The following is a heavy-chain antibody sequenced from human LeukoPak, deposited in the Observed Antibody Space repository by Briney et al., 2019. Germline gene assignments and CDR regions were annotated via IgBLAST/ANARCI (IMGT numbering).Heavy chain of an antibody. D-gene: IGHD6-6*01. CDR1: GHSFSSDSL. J-gene: IGHJ5*02. Sequence: SETLSLTCGVSGHSFSSDSLWGWIRQPPGQGLEWIGSIHERGSTFYNPSLKSRVTISIDTSKNQFSLNVNSVTAADTAVYYCARASRPSNSWFDPWGQGTVVTVSS. CDR3: ARASRPSNSWFDP. V-gene: IGHV4-38-2*01. CDR2: IHERGST.